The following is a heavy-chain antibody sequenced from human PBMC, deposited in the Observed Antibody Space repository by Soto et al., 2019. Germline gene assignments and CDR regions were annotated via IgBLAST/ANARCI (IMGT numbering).Heavy chain of an antibody. D-gene: IGHD3-22*01. V-gene: IGHV4-61*01. CDR1: GGSVSSGSYY. Sequence: PSESLSLTCTVSGGSVSSGSYYWSWIRQPPGKGLEGIGYIYYSGSTNYNPSLKSRVTISVDTSKNQFSLKLSSVTAADTAVYYCARGGTYYYDSSGYYYSYFDYWGQGTLVTVSS. J-gene: IGHJ4*02. CDR2: IYYSGST. CDR3: ARGGTYYYDSSGYYYSYFDY.